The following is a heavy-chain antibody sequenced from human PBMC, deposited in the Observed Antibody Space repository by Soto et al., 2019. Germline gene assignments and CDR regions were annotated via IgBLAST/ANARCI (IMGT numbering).Heavy chain of an antibody. CDR3: AREGNYHEF. CDR2: ISSSGTYI. J-gene: IGHJ4*02. D-gene: IGHD3-10*01. Sequence: LRLSCATSGFPFGIYTMHWVRQAPGKGLEWVSSISSSGTYIDYADSVEGRFAISRDDAKNSVFLEMTSLRVDDTAVYYCAREGNYHEFWGQGTLVTVSS. V-gene: IGHV3-21*01. CDR1: GFPFGIYT.